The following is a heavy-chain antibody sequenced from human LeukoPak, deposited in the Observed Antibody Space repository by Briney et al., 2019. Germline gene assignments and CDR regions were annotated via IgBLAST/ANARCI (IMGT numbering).Heavy chain of an antibody. D-gene: IGHD2-2*01. CDR2: ISGSGGST. J-gene: IGHJ4*02. CDR3: AKVFQKYCSSTSCYADY. V-gene: IGHV3-23*01. Sequence: GGSLRLSCAASGFIFSSYAMNWVRQAPGKGLEWVSAISGSGGSTYYADSVKGRFTISRDNSKNTLYLQMNSLRAEDTAVYYCAKVFQKYCSSTSCYADYWGQGTLVTVSS. CDR1: GFIFSSYA.